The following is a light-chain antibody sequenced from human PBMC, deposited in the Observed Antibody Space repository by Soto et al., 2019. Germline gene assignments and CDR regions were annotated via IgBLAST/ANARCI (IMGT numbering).Light chain of an antibody. J-gene: IGLJ2*01. CDR3: AAWDDSLSGRL. V-gene: IGLV1-47*01. Sequence: QSVLTQPPSASGTPGQRVTISCSGSSSNIGKNYVYWYQQLPGTAPRLLIYWSTQRPSGVPDRFSGSKSGTSASLAISGLRSDDEADYYCAAWDDSLSGRLFGGGTKVTVL. CDR2: WST. CDR1: SSNIGKNY.